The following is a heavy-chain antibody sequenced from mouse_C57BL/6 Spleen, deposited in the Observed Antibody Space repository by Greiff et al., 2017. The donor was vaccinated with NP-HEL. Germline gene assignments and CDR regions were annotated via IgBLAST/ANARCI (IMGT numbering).Heavy chain of an antibody. V-gene: IGHV5-6*01. J-gene: IGHJ4*01. D-gene: IGHD1-1*02. CDR2: ISSGGSYT. CDR3: ARHGVATDYAMDY. CDR1: GFTFSSYG. Sequence: EVQGVESGGDLVKPGGSLKLSCAASGFTFSSYGMSWVRQTPDKRLEWVATISSGGSYTYYPDSVKGRFTISRDNAKNTLYLQMSSLKSEDTAMYYCARHGVATDYAMDYWGQGTSVTVSS.